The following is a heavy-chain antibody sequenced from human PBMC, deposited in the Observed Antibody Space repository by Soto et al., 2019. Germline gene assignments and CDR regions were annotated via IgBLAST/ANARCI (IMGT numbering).Heavy chain of an antibody. CDR3: ARGSGWDGPSWFDP. D-gene: IGHD6-19*01. V-gene: IGHV4-59*01. J-gene: IGHJ5*02. CDR2: IYYSGST. Sequence: SETLSLTCTVSGGSISSYYWSWIRQPPGKGLEWIGYIYYSGSTNYNPSLKSRVTISVDTSKNQFSLKLSSVTAADTAVYYCARGSGWDGPSWFDPWGQGTLVTVSS. CDR1: GGSISSYY.